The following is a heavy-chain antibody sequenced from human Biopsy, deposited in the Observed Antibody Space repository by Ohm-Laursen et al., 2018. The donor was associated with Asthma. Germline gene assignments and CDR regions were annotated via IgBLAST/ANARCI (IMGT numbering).Heavy chain of an antibody. V-gene: IGHV4-30-2*06. J-gene: IGHJ4*02. CDR2: IYRNGDT. CDR3: ARGWNCGGDCYSLDS. CDR1: GDSIDSGDSS. Sequence: TLSLTCVVSGDSIDSGDSSWTWIRQSPGVGLEWIGYIYRNGDTYYNPTLKNRVTISIDRSKNQFSLRLRSVTAADTAVYYCARGWNCGGDCYSLDSWGQGTLVTVSS. D-gene: IGHD2-21*02.